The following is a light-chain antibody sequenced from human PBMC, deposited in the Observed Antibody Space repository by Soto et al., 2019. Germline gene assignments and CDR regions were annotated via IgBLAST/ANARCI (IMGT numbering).Light chain of an antibody. V-gene: IGKV3-20*01. CDR2: AAS. Sequence: LKQSPGTLSLYPGERATLSCRASQTVSSNYLAWYQQKPGQAPRLLIYAASTRATGIPDRFSGSGSGTDFTLSISRLEPEDFAVYYCQLYGTSPKPFGQ. CDR1: QTVSSNY. J-gene: IGKJ5*01. CDR3: QLYGTSPKP.